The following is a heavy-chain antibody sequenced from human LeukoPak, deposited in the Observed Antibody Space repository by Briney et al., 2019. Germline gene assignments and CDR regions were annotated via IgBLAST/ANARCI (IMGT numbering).Heavy chain of an antibody. D-gene: IGHD4-17*01. CDR1: GGSIRSYY. CDR2: IYYSGST. V-gene: IGHV4-59*01. Sequence: SETLSLTCTVSGGSIRSYYWSWIRQPPGKGREWIGYIYYSGSTNYNPSLKSRVTISVDTSKNQFSLKLSSVTAADTAVYYRARGYADYGDWGQGTLVTVSS. CDR3: ARGYADYGD. J-gene: IGHJ4*02.